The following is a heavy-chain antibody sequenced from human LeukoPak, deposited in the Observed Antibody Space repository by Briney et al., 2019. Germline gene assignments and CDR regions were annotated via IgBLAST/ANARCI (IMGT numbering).Heavy chain of an antibody. CDR3: ARLGIVGAAVDY. CDR1: GFTVSSNY. CDR2: IYSGGST. Sequence: GGSLRLSCAASGFTVSSNYVSRVRQAPGKGLEWVSVIYSGGSTYYADSVKGRFTISRDNSKNTLYLQMNSLRAEDTAVYYCARLGIVGAAVDYWGQGTLVTVSS. V-gene: IGHV3-66*01. J-gene: IGHJ4*02. D-gene: IGHD1-26*01.